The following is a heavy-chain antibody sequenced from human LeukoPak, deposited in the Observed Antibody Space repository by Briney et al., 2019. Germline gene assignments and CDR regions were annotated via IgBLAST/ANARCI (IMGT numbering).Heavy chain of an antibody. V-gene: IGHV1-69*05. J-gene: IGHJ1*01. D-gene: IGHD4-11*01. CDR3: ARESGSRLPHQH. Sequence: ASVKVSCKASGGTFSSYAISWVRQAPGQGLEWMGRIIPIFGTANYAQKFQGRVTITTDESTSTAYMELSSLRSEDTAVYYCARESGSRLPHQHWGQGTLVTVSS. CDR1: GGTFSSYA. CDR2: IIPIFGTA.